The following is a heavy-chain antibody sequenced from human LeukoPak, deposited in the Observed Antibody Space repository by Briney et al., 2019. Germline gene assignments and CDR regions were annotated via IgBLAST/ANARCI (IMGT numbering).Heavy chain of an antibody. CDR3: ARVSWHYYDSSGYLVY. D-gene: IGHD3-22*01. J-gene: IGHJ4*02. CDR1: GYTFTSYD. Sequence: ASVKVSCKASGYTFTSYDINWVRQATGQGLEWMGWMNPNSGNTGHAQKFQGRVTMTRNTSISTAYMELSSLRSEDTAVYYCARVSWHYYDSSGYLVYWGQGTLVTVSS. CDR2: MNPNSGNT. V-gene: IGHV1-8*01.